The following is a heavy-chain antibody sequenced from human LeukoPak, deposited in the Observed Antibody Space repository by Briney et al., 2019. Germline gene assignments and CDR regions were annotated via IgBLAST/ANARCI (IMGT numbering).Heavy chain of an antibody. D-gene: IGHD5-24*01. CDR3: ARGQYPATIGLHFDY. J-gene: IGHJ4*02. CDR1: GFTFSSYE. Sequence: PGGSLRLSCAASGFTFSSYEMNWVRQAPGKGLEWVSSISSSSSYIYYADSVKGRFTISRDNAKNSLYLQMNSLRAEDTAVYYCARGQYPATIGLHFDYWGQGTLVTVSS. CDR2: ISSSSSYI. V-gene: IGHV3-21*01.